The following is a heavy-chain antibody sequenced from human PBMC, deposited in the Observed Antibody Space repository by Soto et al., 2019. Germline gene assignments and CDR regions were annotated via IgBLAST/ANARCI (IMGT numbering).Heavy chain of an antibody. CDR2: ISAYNGNT. V-gene: IGHV1-3*01. J-gene: IGHJ3*02. Sequence: ASVKVSCKASGYTFTSYAMHWVRQAPGQRLEWMGWISAYNGNTNYAQKLQGRVTMTEDTSTDTAYMELSSLRSEDTAVYYCATDPSGRQGADAFDIWGQGTMVTVSS. CDR3: ATDPSGRQGADAFDI. CDR1: GYTFTSYA.